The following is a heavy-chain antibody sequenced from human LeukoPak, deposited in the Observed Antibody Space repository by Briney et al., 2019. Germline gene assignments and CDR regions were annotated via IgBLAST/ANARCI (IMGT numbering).Heavy chain of an antibody. CDR2: ISYSGST. CDR1: GGSISSGGSS. CDR3: ARHDSSWYSGYFDY. Sequence: PSETLSLTCAVSGGSISSGGSSWSWIRQPPGKGLEWIGYISYSGSTYYNPSLKSRLTISVDTSKNQFSLRLSSVTAADTAVYYCARHDSSWYSGYFDYWGQGTLVTVSS. V-gene: IGHV4-30-4*07. D-gene: IGHD6-13*01. J-gene: IGHJ4*02.